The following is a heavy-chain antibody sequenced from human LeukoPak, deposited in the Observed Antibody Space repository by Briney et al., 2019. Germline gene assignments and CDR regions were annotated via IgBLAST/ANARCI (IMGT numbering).Heavy chain of an antibody. CDR3: ARVGSSRGWFDP. CDR2: ISSSGTTT. V-gene: IGHV3-11*01. CDR1: GFTFSGHY. D-gene: IGHD3-10*01. Sequence: GGSLRLSCTGSGFTFSGHYMTWIRQAPGKGLELISYISSSGTTTYYADSVKCRFTISRANAKTSFYLQMEGLRADDTAVYYCARVGSSRGWFDPWGHGTLVTVSS. J-gene: IGHJ5*02.